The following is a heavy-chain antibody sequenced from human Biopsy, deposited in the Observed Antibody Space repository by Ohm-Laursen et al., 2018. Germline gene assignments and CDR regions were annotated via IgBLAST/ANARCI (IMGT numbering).Heavy chain of an antibody. CDR1: GHTFTGHY. CDR3: ARGQDLRGGAEYFQH. Sequence: ASVKVSCKASGHTFTGHYLHRVRQVPEQGLEWMGWINPHSGTTKLAQDFQGRVTMTRDTSIKTAYMELRRLRSEDTAVYYCARGQDLRGGAEYFQHWGQGALVTVSS. CDR2: INPHSGTT. J-gene: IGHJ1*01. D-gene: IGHD2-15*01. V-gene: IGHV1-2*02.